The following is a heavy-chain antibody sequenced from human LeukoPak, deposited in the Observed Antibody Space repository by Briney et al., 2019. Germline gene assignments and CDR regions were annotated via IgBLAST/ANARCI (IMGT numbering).Heavy chain of an antibody. V-gene: IGHV3-23*01. CDR3: ATGLGPYCGGDCYEY. CDR1: GFTFSSYG. D-gene: IGHD2-21*01. CDR2: ISGSRGVT. Sequence: GGSLRLSCAASGFTFSSYGMNWVRQAPAKGLEWVSSISGSRGVTYYADSVKGRFTISRDNSKHTLYLQMNSLRAEDTAVYYCATGLGPYCGGDCYEYWGQGALVTVSS. J-gene: IGHJ4*02.